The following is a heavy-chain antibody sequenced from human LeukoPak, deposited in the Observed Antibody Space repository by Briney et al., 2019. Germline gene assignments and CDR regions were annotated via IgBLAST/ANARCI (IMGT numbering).Heavy chain of an antibody. V-gene: IGHV3-11*04. J-gene: IGHJ4*02. CDR1: GFTFNNAW. CDR2: ISSSGRTI. Sequence: GGSLRLSCAGSGFTFNNAWMSWVRQAPGKGLEWVSYISSSGRTIYYADSVKGRFTISRDDAKNSLYLQMSSLRVEDTAVYYCATSPNYFDYWGQGTLVTVSS. CDR3: ATSPNYFDY.